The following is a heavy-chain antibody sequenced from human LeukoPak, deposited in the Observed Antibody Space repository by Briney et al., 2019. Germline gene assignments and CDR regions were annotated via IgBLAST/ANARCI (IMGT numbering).Heavy chain of an antibody. Sequence: ASVKVSFKASGYTFSNYGINWVRQAPGQGLEWVGWISTYNGNTKYAQSLQGRVTMTADASTNRAYLELRSLRSDDTAVYYCARDSVASSYDFWSAYYTGISYWGQGTLVTVSS. CDR2: ISTYNGNT. CDR3: ARDSVASSYDFWSAYYTGISY. D-gene: IGHD3-3*01. CDR1: GYTFSNYG. J-gene: IGHJ4*02. V-gene: IGHV1-18*01.